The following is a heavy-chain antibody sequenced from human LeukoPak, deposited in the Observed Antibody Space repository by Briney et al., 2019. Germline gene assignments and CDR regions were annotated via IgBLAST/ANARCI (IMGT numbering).Heavy chain of an antibody. Sequence: PGGSLRLSCAASGFTFSSYAMHWVRQAPGKGLEYVSAISSNGGSTYYANSVKGRFTISRDNSKNTLYLQMGSLRAEDTAVYYCARSLQYSGYDFDYWGQGTLVTVSS. V-gene: IGHV3-64*01. CDR3: ARSLQYSGYDFDY. J-gene: IGHJ4*02. D-gene: IGHD5-12*01. CDR2: ISSNGGST. CDR1: GFTFSSYA.